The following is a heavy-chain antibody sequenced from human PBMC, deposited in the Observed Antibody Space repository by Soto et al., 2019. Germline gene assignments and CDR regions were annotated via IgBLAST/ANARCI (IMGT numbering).Heavy chain of an antibody. CDR2: IYYSGAT. V-gene: IGHV4-30-4*01. Sequence: SETLSLTCTVSGDSINNYDHFWTWIRQKPGEGLEWIGYIYYSGATYYRPSLKTRVSMSLHKSQNNFSLQLTSVTAADSAVYYCATTNGAYSYDSVSWGQGTLVTVSS. CDR3: ATTNGAYSYDSVS. CDR1: GDSINNYDHF. D-gene: IGHD3-22*01. J-gene: IGHJ5*02.